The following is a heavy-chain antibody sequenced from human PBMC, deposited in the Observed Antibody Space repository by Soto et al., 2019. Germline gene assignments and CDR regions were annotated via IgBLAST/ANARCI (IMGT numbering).Heavy chain of an antibody. CDR3: ARDPGRDNGAPTNYFHY. J-gene: IGHJ4*02. V-gene: IGHV4-34*01. CDR1: GGSFSGYH. CDR2: INHSGST. D-gene: IGHD4-17*01. Sequence: SETLSLTCAVYGGSFSGYHWSWIRQPPGKGLEWIGEINHSGSTNYNPSLKSRVTISVDTSKNQFSLKLNSVIPEDTAVYYCARDPGRDNGAPTNYFHYWGQGTLVTVSS.